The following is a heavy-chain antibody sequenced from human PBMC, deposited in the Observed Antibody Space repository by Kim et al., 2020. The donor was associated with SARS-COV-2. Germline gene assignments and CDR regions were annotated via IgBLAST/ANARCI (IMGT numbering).Heavy chain of an antibody. D-gene: IGHD3-10*01. CDR2: LYDTGSA. Sequence: SETLSLTCNISDASISNYYLSWIRQPPGKGLEWIGYLYDTGSADYSPSFKSRVTISVDKSKNQFSLKVTSVTAADTAVYYCARTDGSGRFSSDVDVWGKG. V-gene: IGHV4-59*01. J-gene: IGHJ6*03. CDR1: DASISNYY. CDR3: ARTDGSGRFSSDVDV.